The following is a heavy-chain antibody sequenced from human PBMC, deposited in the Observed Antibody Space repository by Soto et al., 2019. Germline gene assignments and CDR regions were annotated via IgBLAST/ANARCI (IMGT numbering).Heavy chain of an antibody. Sequence: EVQLVESGGGLVQPGGSLRLSCAASGFTFSSYDMHWVRQATGKGLEWVSAIGTAGDTYYPGSVKGRFTTSRENAKNSLYLQMNSLRAGDTAVYYCARANGGLYYFDYWGQGTLVTVSS. CDR2: IGTAGDT. CDR1: GFTFSSYD. CDR3: ARANGGLYYFDY. J-gene: IGHJ4*02. D-gene: IGHD4-17*01. V-gene: IGHV3-13*01.